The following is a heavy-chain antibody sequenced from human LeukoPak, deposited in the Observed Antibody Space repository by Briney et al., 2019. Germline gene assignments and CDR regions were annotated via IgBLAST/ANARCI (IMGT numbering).Heavy chain of an antibody. D-gene: IGHD4-17*01. V-gene: IGHV3-30*04. CDR3: ARAGADSYGDYVYFDY. CDR1: GFTFSSYA. Sequence: PGGSLRLSCAASGFTFSSYAMHWVRQAPGKGLEWVAVISYDGSNKYYTDSVKGRFTISRDNSKNTLYLQMNSLRAVDTAVYYCARAGADSYGDYVYFDYWGQGTLVTVSS. CDR2: ISYDGSNK. J-gene: IGHJ4*02.